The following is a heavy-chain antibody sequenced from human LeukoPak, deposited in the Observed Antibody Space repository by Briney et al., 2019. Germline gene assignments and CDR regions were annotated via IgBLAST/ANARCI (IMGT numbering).Heavy chain of an antibody. CDR3: ARDPSFTPPVFDY. V-gene: IGHV3-74*01. D-gene: IGHD3-16*02. CDR2: INSDGSST. CDR1: GFTFSSYW. J-gene: IGHJ4*02. Sequence: QAGGSLRLSCAAPGFTFSSYWMHRVRQAPGKGLVWVSRINSDGSSTSYADSVKGRFTISRDNAKNTLYLQMNSLRAEDTAVYYCARDPSFTPPVFDYWGQGTLVTVSS.